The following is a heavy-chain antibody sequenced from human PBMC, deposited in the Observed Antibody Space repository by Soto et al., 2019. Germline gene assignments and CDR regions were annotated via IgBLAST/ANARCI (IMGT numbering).Heavy chain of an antibody. CDR1: GGSISSGDYY. Sequence: QVQLQESGPGLVKPSQTLSLTCTVSGGSISSGDYYWSWIRQTPGKGLEWIGYIYYSGSTYYNPSLKSRVTMSVDTSKNQFSLNLSSGTAADTAVYYCARSTIFGGFNQGWFDPWGLGKLVTVSS. V-gene: IGHV4-30-4*01. CDR2: IYYSGST. D-gene: IGHD3-3*01. CDR3: ARSTIFGGFNQGWFDP. J-gene: IGHJ5*02.